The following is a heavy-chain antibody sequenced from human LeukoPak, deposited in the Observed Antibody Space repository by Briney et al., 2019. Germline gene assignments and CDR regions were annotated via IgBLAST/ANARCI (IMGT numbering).Heavy chain of an antibody. Sequence: ASVKVSCKASGYTFTSYGISWVRQAPGQGLEWMGWISAYNGNTNYAQKLQGRVTMTTDTSITTAYMELSRLRSDDSAVYYCALGFCSGGNCYYMNIWGKGTTVT. J-gene: IGHJ6*03. V-gene: IGHV1-18*01. CDR2: ISAYNGNT. D-gene: IGHD2-15*01. CDR3: ALGFCSGGNCYYMNI. CDR1: GYTFTSYG.